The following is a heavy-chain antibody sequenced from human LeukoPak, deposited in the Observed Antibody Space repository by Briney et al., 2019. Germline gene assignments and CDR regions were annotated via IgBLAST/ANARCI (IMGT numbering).Heavy chain of an antibody. D-gene: IGHD3-3*01. CDR1: GFMFSRFW. Sequence: PGGSLRLSCTVSGFMFSRFWMSWVRQAPGKGLEWVANVNQDGSEKYYVDSVKGRFTISRDNAKKSLYLQMNSLRAEDTAVYCCVRVDFWSGSYYWGQGTLVTVSS. CDR3: VRVDFWSGSYY. J-gene: IGHJ4*02. CDR2: VNQDGSEK. V-gene: IGHV3-7*01.